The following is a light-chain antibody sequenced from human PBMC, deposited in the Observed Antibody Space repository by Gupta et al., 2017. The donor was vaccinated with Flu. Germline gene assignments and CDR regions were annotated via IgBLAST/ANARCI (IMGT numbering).Light chain of an antibody. CDR3: GTWDSSIRAWV. CDR2: VKN. V-gene: IGLV1-51*02. CDR1: SSNSGNNY. Sequence: QSVFTQPPSVSAAPGEKVTISCSGSSSNSGNNYVSWYQQLPVTAPKLLIYVKNKRPSGITDRFLCSKSGRYATRGTNGLRTGDEADDYCGTWDSSIRAWVFGGGTKLTVL. J-gene: IGLJ2*01.